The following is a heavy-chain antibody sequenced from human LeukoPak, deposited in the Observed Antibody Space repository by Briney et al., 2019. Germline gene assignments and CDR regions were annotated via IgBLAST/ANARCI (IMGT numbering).Heavy chain of an antibody. J-gene: IGHJ5*02. CDR1: GFTFSSYA. V-gene: IGHV3-30-3*01. CDR3: ARDQGYSYSYDA. Sequence: GGSLRLSCAASGFTFSSYAMHWVRQAPGKGLEWVAVISYDGSNKYYADSVKGRFTISRDNSKNTLYLQMNSLRAEDTAVYYCARDQGYSYSYDAWGQGTLVTVSS. CDR2: ISYDGSNK. D-gene: IGHD5-18*01.